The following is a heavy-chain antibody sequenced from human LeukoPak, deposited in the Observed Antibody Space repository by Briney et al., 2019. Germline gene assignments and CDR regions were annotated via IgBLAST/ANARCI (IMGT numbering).Heavy chain of an antibody. CDR2: INHSGST. CDR3: ARRVPSGFVDS. J-gene: IGHJ5*01. D-gene: IGHD5-12*01. CDR1: GGSFSGYY. Sequence: SETLSLTCAVYGGSFSGYYWSWIRQPPGKGLEWIGEINHSGSTNYNPSLKSRVTISVDTSKNQFSLRMSSVTAADTAMYYCARRVPSGFVDSWGQGTLVTVSS. V-gene: IGHV4-34*01.